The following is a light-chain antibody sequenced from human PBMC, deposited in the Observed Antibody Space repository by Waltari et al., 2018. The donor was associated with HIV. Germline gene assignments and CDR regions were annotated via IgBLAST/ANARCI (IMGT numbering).Light chain of an antibody. Sequence: SRLTQDPAVSVALGQTVRITCQGDSLTTDYASGYQQKPGQAPNLLVYGKNYRPLGIPDRFIVSNSRDTSSLTITGARAEDEAAYYCDSRDSGSDQWVFGGGTTLTVL. CDR3: DSRDSGSDQWV. J-gene: IGLJ3*02. CDR2: GKN. CDR1: SLTTDY. V-gene: IGLV3-19*01.